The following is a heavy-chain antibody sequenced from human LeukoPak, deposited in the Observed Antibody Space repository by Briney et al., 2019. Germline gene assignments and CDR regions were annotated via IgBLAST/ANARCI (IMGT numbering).Heavy chain of an antibody. CDR3: ARDAEYSSSSRSRGPINYYYYGMDV. V-gene: IGHV4-59*12. CDR1: GGSISSYY. Sequence: SETLSLTCTVSGGSISSYYWSWIRQPPGKGLEWIGYIYYSGSTNYNPSLKSRVTISVDTSKNQFSLKLSSVTAADTAVYYCARDAEYSSSSRSRGPINYYYYGMDVWGQGTTVTVSS. J-gene: IGHJ6*02. D-gene: IGHD6-6*01. CDR2: IYYSGST.